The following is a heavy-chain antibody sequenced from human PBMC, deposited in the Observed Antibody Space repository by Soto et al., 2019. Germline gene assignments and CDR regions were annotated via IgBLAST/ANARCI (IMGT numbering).Heavy chain of an antibody. CDR3: ARGTYCGTDCHYHFDS. Sequence: RGSLRLSCLASGFTLRGYWMSWVRQAPGKGLEWVANIKQDGSANNYLDSVKGRFTISRDNAEKSVYLEMSSLRVEDTAIYYCARGTYCGTDCHYHFDSWGQGTLVTVSS. J-gene: IGHJ4*02. CDR2: IKQDGSAN. D-gene: IGHD2-21*02. V-gene: IGHV3-7*01. CDR1: GFTLRGYW.